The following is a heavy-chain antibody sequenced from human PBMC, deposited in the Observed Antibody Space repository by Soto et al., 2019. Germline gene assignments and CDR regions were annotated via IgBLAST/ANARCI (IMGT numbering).Heavy chain of an antibody. CDR1: GYTFTSYY. Sequence: GASVKVSCKASGYTFTSYYMHWVRQAPGQGLEWMGIINPSGGSTSYAQKFQGRVTMTRDTSTSTAYMELRSLRSEDTAVYYCARITSYCSSTSCYPSYFDYWGQGTLVTVPQ. V-gene: IGHV1-46*01. J-gene: IGHJ4*02. D-gene: IGHD2-2*01. CDR2: INPSGGST. CDR3: ARITSYCSSTSCYPSYFDY.